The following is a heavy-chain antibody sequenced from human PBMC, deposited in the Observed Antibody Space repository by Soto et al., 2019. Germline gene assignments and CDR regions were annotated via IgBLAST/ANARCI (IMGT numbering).Heavy chain of an antibody. CDR1: GGSISSYY. CDR2: IYYSGST. Sequence: PSETLSLTCTVSGGSISSYYWSWIRQPPGKGLEWIGYIYYSGSTNYNPSLKSRVTISVDTSKNQFSLKLSSVTAADTAVYYCARGRVTLVRGVIIRVGVLDYWAQGTLVTVSS. J-gene: IGHJ4*02. V-gene: IGHV4-59*01. CDR3: ARGRVTLVRGVIIRVGVLDY. D-gene: IGHD3-10*01.